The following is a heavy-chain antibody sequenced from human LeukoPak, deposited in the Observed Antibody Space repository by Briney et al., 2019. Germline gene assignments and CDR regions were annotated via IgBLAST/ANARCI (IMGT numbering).Heavy chain of an antibody. CDR2: ISSSGSTI. CDR1: GFTFSSYE. V-gene: IGHV3-48*03. J-gene: IGHJ6*02. CDR3: AKWGSGYYYYGMDV. Sequence: GGSLRLSCAASGFTFSSYEMNWVRQAPGKGLEWVSYISSSGSTIYYADSVKGRFTISRDNAKNSLYLQMNSLRAEDTAVYYCAKWGSGYYYYGMDVWGQGTTVTVSS. D-gene: IGHD1-26*01.